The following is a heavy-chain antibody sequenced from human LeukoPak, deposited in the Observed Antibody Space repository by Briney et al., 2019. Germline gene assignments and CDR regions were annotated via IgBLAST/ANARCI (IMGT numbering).Heavy chain of an antibody. J-gene: IGHJ5*02. Sequence: HPGGSLRLSCAASGFTFSDYWMNWIRQASGKGLEWVARIMKDGNEKYYVESIKGRFTISRDNAKNALYLQMNGLRAEDTGVYYCARGHLDPWGQGTLVTVSS. V-gene: IGHV3-7*01. CDR1: GFTFSDYW. CDR3: ARGHLDP. CDR2: IMKDGNEK.